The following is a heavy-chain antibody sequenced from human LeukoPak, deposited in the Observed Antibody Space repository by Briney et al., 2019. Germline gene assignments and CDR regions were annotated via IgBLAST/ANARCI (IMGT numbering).Heavy chain of an antibody. CDR3: ARNGVAPGTNFYYMDV. D-gene: IGHD6-13*01. V-gene: IGHV4-59*01. CDR2: FYYSGST. J-gene: IGHJ6*03. CDR1: GGSISPYY. Sequence: SETLSLTCTVSGGSISPYYWNWIRQPPGKGLEWIGYFYYSGSTIYNPSLKSRVTISVDTSKNQFSLKLDSVTAADTAVYYCARNGVAPGTNFYYMDVWGKGTTVTVSS.